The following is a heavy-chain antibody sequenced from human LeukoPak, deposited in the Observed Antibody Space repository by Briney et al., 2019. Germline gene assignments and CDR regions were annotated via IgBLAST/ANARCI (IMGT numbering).Heavy chain of an antibody. V-gene: IGHV1-69*04. Sequence: SVKVSCNASGGTFSSYAISWVRQATGQGLEWMGRIIPILGIANYAQKFQGRVTITADKSTSTAYMELSSLRSEDTAFFFQAEDGIRDFDWLIFWFDPWGQGTLVTVSS. CDR1: GGTFSSYA. CDR3: AEDGIRDFDWLIFWFDP. CDR2: IIPILGIA. J-gene: IGHJ5*02. D-gene: IGHD3-9*01.